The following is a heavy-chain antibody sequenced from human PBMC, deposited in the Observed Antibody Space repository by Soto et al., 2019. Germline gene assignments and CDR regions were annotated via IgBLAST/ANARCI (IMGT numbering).Heavy chain of an antibody. Sequence: LRLSCAASGFTFSDFGMHWVRQSPGKGLEWVAVISFEGSNKYFAEPVKGRFTISRDDSKNTVYLQMNSLRPEDTAVYFCARDLTDYNYEYKFGFWGQGTLVTVSS. CDR3: ARDLTDYNYEYKFGF. CDR2: ISFEGSNK. D-gene: IGHD4-4*01. J-gene: IGHJ4*02. V-gene: IGHV3-30*03. CDR1: GFTFSDFG.